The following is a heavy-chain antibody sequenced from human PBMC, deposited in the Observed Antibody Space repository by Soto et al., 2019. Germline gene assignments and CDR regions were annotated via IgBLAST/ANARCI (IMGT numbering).Heavy chain of an antibody. CDR2: ISGSGGST. D-gene: IGHD5-12*01. J-gene: IGHJ4*02. CDR1: GFTFSSYA. CDR3: AKGHGYSGYDPHGSFDY. Sequence: GGSLRLSCAASGFTFSSYAMSWVRQAPGKGLEWVSAISGSGGSTYYADSVKGRFTISRDNSKNTLYLQMNSLRAEDTAVYYCAKGHGYSGYDPHGSFDYWGQGTLVTVSS. V-gene: IGHV3-23*01.